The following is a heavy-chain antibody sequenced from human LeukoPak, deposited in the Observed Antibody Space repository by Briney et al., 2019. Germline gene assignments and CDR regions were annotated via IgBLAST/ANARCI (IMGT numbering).Heavy chain of an antibody. CDR1: GDSISYFY. V-gene: IGHV4-59*01. J-gene: IGHJ5*02. CDR3: ARDLAAAGTIDP. Sequence: SETLSLTCSVSGDSISYFYWSWIRQPPGKGLEWIGYIYHSGSTNYNPSLKSRATISEDTSKNQFSLKLSSVTAADTAVYYCARDLAAAGTIDPWGQGTLVTVSS. D-gene: IGHD6-13*01. CDR2: IYHSGST.